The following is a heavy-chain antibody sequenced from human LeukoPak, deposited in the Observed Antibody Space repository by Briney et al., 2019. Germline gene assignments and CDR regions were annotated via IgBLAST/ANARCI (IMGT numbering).Heavy chain of an antibody. CDR2: ISYDGSDK. CDR3: AKDQGIQLGIDY. Sequence: GGSLRLSCAASGFTFSSYSMDWVRQAPGKGLEWVAIISYDGSDKYYADSVKGRLTISRDNSKNTLDLQMNSLRAEDTAVYYCAKDQGIQLGIDYWGQGSLVTVSS. D-gene: IGHD5-18*01. V-gene: IGHV3-30*18. J-gene: IGHJ4*02. CDR1: GFTFSSYS.